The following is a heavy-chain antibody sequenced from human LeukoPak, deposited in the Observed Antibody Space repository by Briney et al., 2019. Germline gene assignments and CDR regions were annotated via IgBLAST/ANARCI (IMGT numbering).Heavy chain of an antibody. CDR3: ASLSHCSTSSCFDY. J-gene: IGHJ4*02. V-gene: IGHV4-59*01. Sequence: PSETLSLTCTVSGASISHYYWSWIRQPPGRGLEWIGCAFYTGSTNYNPPLKSRVTISIDTSKSQFSLRLTSVTAADTAIYYCASLSHCSTSSCFDYWGRGTLVTVSS. D-gene: IGHD2-2*01. CDR2: AFYTGST. CDR1: GASISHYY.